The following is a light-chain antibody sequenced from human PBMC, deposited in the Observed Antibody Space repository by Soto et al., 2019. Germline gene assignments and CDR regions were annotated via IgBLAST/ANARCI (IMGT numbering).Light chain of an antibody. CDR3: QQYYNTAA. CDR1: QSVLYSSNNKNY. V-gene: IGKV4-1*01. CDR2: WAS. J-gene: IGKJ1*01. Sequence: DIVMTQSPDSLAVSLGERATINCKSSQSVLYSSNNKNYLAWYQQKPGQPPKLLIYWASTRESGVPDRFSGSGSGTDFTLTITSLQAEDVAVYYCQQYYNTAAFGKGTKVEIK.